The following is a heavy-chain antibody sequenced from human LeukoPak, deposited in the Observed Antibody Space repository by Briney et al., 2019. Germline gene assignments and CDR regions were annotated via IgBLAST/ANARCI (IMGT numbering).Heavy chain of an antibody. V-gene: IGHV5-10-1*01. Sequence: NTGESLKISYKGSGYSFTSHWIGWVRQMPGKGLEWMGRIDPSDSYTNYSPSFQGHVTISADKSISTAYLQWSSLKASDTAMYYCAMDRIAVAGNVDYWGQGTLVTVSS. CDR2: IDPSDSYT. CDR3: AMDRIAVAGNVDY. D-gene: IGHD6-19*01. CDR1: GYSFTSHW. J-gene: IGHJ4*02.